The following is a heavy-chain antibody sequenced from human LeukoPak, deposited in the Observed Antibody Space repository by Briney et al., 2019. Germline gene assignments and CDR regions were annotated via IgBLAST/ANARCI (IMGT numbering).Heavy chain of an antibody. CDR1: GFTFRSYW. Sequence: GGSLRLSCAASGFTFRSYWMNWARQAPGEGLEWVAIINQDGSEKYYVDSVKGRFTISRDNAKNSLYLQMNSLRVEDTAVYFCARAISMVRGLIYYGMDVWGQGTTVTVSS. J-gene: IGHJ6*02. CDR3: ARAISMVRGLIYYGMDV. V-gene: IGHV3-7*01. D-gene: IGHD3-10*01. CDR2: INQDGSEK.